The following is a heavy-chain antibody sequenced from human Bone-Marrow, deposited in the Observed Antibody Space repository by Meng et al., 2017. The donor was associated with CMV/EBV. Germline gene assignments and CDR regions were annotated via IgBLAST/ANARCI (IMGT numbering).Heavy chain of an antibody. CDR1: GYTFTGYY. V-gene: IGHV1-2*02. D-gene: IGHD1-26*01. Sequence: ASVKVSCKAPGYTFTGYYMHWVRQAPGQGLEWMGWINPNSGGTNYAQKFQGRVTMTRDTSISTAYMELSRLRSDDTAVYYCAREGPGDGATYFFDYWSQGTLVTVSS. J-gene: IGHJ4*02. CDR3: AREGPGDGATYFFDY. CDR2: INPNSGGT.